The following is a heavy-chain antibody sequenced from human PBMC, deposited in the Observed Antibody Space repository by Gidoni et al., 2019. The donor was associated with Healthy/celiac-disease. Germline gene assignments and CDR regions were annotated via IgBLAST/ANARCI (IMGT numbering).Heavy chain of an antibody. V-gene: IGHV2-5*02. CDR1: WFSLSTSGVG. D-gene: IGHD2-2*01. CDR2: IYWDDDK. Sequence: QLTLKESGPTLLKPTQTLPPTCTFSWFSLSTSGVGVGWIRQPPGKALAWLALIYWDDDKRYSPSLKSRLTITKDTSKNQVVLTMTNMDPVDTATYYCAHSLRYQPWFDPWGQGTLVTLSS. CDR3: AHSLRYQPWFDP. J-gene: IGHJ5*02.